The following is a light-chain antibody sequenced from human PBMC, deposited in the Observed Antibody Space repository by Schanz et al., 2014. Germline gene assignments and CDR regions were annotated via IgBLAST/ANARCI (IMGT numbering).Light chain of an antibody. CDR3: QSYDSSLSGWV. V-gene: IGLV1-40*01. CDR2: GDN. CDR1: SSIVGAGFN. J-gene: IGLJ3*02. Sequence: QSVLTQPPSVSGAPGQRVTMSCTGSSSIVGAGFNVHWYQKFPGTAPKLLIYGDNNRPSGVPDRFSGSKSGDSASLAITGLQAEDEADYYCQSYDSSLSGWVFGGGTKLTVL.